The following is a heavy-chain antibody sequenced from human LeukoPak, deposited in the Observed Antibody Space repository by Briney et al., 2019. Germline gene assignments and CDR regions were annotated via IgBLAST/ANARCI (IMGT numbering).Heavy chain of an antibody. CDR1: GGSSTTYY. D-gene: IGHD3-10*02. V-gene: IGHV4-4*09. Sequence: PSETLSLTCTVSGGSSTTYYWTWLRQPPGKGLEWIGYIYTSGSTNYNPSLKSRVTISVDTSKNQFSLKLSSVTAADTAVYYCARHVGGRDYYYYYMDVWGKGTTVTVSS. CDR2: IYTSGST. J-gene: IGHJ6*03. CDR3: ARHVGGRDYYYYYMDV.